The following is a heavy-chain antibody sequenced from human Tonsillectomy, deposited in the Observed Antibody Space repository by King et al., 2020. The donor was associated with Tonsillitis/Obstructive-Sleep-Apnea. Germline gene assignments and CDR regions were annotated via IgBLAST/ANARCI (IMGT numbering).Heavy chain of an antibody. CDR3: ARDAGYRTTTTCYKPLDS. J-gene: IGHJ4*02. V-gene: IGHV1-69*09. CDR1: GDTFTYYG. CDR2: IIPILDIT. D-gene: IGHD2-2*02. Sequence: EQLVQSGAEVKKPGSSVKVSCKASGDTFTYYGISWVRQAPGQGLEWMGRIIPILDITNYAQKFQGRVTITADTSTSTAYMELSSLRSEDTAVYYCARDAGYRTTTTCYKPLDSWGQGTLVTVSS.